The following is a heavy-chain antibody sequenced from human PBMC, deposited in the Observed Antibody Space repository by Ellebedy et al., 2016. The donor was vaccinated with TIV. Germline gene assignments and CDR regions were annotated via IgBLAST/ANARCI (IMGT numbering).Heavy chain of an antibody. Sequence: GESLKISCAASGFTFSSYSMNWVRQAPGKGLEWVSYISSSSSTIHYADSVKGRFTISRDNAKNSLYLHINSLRDEDTAVYYCERDSSGGSRHFDYWGQGTLVTVSS. J-gene: IGHJ4*02. CDR2: ISSSSSTI. CDR3: ERDSSGGSRHFDY. V-gene: IGHV3-48*02. CDR1: GFTFSSYS. D-gene: IGHD2-15*01.